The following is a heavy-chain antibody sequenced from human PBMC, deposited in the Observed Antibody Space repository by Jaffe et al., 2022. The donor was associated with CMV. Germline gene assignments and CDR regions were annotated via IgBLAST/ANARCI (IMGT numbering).Heavy chain of an antibody. CDR3: AREGQGSLGYPPGMDV. J-gene: IGHJ6*02. CDR2: IKQDGSEK. D-gene: IGHD3-10*01. V-gene: IGHV3-7*01. CDR1: GFTFSSYW. Sequence: EVQLVESGGGLVQPGGSLRLSCAASGFTFSSYWMSWVRQAPGKGLEWVANIKQDGSEKYYVDSVKGRFTISRDNAKNSLYLQMNSLRAEDTAVYYCAREGQGSLGYPPGMDVWGQGTTVTVSS.